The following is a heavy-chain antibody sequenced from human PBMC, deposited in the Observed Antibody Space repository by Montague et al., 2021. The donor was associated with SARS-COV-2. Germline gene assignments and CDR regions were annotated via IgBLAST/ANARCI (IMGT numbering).Heavy chain of an antibody. CDR1: GFSLSTSGMC. V-gene: IGHV2-70*11. J-gene: IGHJ4*01. CDR2: IDWDDDK. CDR3: ARTTMITIGGVIVPFDI. D-gene: IGHD3-16*02. Sequence: PALVKPTQTLTLTCTFSGFSLSTSGMCVSWIRQPPGKALEWLARIDWDDDKYYRSSLKTRLTISKDTSKTQVVLTMTNMDPVDTATYYCARTTMITIGGVIVPFDIWGQGTLVTVSS.